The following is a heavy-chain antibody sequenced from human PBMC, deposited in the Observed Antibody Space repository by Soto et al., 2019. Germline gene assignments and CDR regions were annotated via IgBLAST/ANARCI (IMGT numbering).Heavy chain of an antibody. CDR3: AHRPRGYSYHVDY. D-gene: IGHD5-18*01. CDR1: GFSLTTRGVG. V-gene: IGHV2-5*02. J-gene: IGHJ4*02. Sequence: QITLKESGPTLVKPTQTLTLTCTFSGFSLTTRGVGVGWIHHPPGQALEWFALFYWADDEGYSLSLKSRLTITKDSSKNLVVLTMTNMDPVDTATYYCAHRPRGYSYHVDYWGQGTLVTVSS. CDR2: FYWADDE.